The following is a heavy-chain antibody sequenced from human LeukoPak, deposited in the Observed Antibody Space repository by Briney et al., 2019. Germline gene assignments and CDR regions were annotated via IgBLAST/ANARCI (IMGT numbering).Heavy chain of an antibody. V-gene: IGHV3-53*04. CDR1: GFTVSSNY. CDR2: IYSGGST. CDR3: ARYGRDGDYYFDY. J-gene: IGHJ4*02. Sequence: GGSLRLSCAASGFTVSSNYMSWVRQAPGKGLEWVPVIYSGGSTYYADSVKGRFTISRHNSKNTLYLQMNSLRAEDTAVYYCARYGRDGDYYFDYWGQGTLVTVSS. D-gene: IGHD4-17*01.